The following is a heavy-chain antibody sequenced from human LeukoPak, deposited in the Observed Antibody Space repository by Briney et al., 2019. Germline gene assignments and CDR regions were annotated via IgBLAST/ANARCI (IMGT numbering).Heavy chain of an antibody. J-gene: IGHJ6*02. Sequence: GASVKVSCKASGYTVTGYYMHWVRQAPGHGLEWMGWINPNSGGTNYAQKFKCRVTLTRGTSISTAYMELSRLRSDDTAVYYGASDSEGSSWYFGGVPCCGMDVWGQGTTVTVSS. D-gene: IGHD6-13*01. CDR3: ASDSEGSSWYFGGVPCCGMDV. CDR2: INPNSGGT. CDR1: GYTVTGYY. V-gene: IGHV1-2*02.